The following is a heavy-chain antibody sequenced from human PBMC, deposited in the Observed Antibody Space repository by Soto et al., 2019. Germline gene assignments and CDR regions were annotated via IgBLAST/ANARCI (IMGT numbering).Heavy chain of an antibody. CDR2: IIPIFGTA. V-gene: IGHV1-69*13. CDR1: GGTFSSYA. J-gene: IGHJ4*02. D-gene: IGHD6-19*01. CDR3: AREGNSSGWYGY. Sequence: GASVKVSCKASGGTFSSYAISWVRQAPGQGLEWMGGIIPIFGTADYAQKFQGRVTITADESTSTAYMELSSLRSEDTAVYYCAREGNSSGWYGYWGQGTLVTVSS.